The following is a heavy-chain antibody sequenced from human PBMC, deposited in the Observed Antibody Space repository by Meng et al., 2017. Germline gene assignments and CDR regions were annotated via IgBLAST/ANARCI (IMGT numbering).Heavy chain of an antibody. J-gene: IGHJ2*01. CDR2: IWYDGSNK. CDR3: ARGLSTTYWYFDL. D-gene: IGHD2/OR15-2a*01. V-gene: IGHV3-33*01. CDR1: GFTFSSYG. Sequence: QGRRVGSGGGVVQPGRSLRLSCAASGFTFSSYGMHWVRQVPGKGLEWVAVIWYDGSNKYYADSVKGRFTISRDNSKNTLYLQMNSLRAEDTAVYYCARGLSTTYWYFDLWGRGTLVTVS.